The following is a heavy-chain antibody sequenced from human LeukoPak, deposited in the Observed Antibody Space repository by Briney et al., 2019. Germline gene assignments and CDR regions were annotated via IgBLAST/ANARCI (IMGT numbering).Heavy chain of an antibody. J-gene: IGHJ4*02. CDR2: IYYSGST. Sequence: SETLSLTCTVSGGSISSSSYYWGWIRQPPGKGLEWIGSIYYSGSTYYNPSLKSRVTISVDTSKNQFSLKLSSVTAADTAVYYCARSVDIAATSDYWGQGTLVTVSS. V-gene: IGHV4-39*07. CDR1: GGSISSSSYY. CDR3: ARSVDIAATSDY. D-gene: IGHD5-12*01.